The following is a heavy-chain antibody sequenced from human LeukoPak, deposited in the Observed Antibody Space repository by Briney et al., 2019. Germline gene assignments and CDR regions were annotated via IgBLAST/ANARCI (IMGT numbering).Heavy chain of an antibody. J-gene: IGHJ4*02. D-gene: IGHD1-26*01. Sequence: ASVKVSCEASGYPFNAYFIHWVRQAPGQGLEWMGWINPNSGGTNYAQKFQGRVTMTRDTSISTAYMELSRLRSDDTAVYYCARGEPFDYWGQGTLVTVSS. CDR3: ARGEPFDY. CDR2: INPNSGGT. CDR1: GYPFNAYF. V-gene: IGHV1-2*02.